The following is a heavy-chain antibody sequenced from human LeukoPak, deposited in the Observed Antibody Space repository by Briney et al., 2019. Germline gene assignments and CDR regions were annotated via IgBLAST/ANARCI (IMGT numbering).Heavy chain of an antibody. D-gene: IGHD3-16*01. CDR1: GGSISSYY. CDR2: IYYSGST. Sequence: SETLSLTCTVSGGSISSYYWSWIRQPPGKGLEWIGYIYYSGSTNYNPSLKSRVTISVDTSKNQFSLKLRSVTAADTAVYYCAREGMIPGMDVWGQGTTVIVSS. CDR3: AREGMIPGMDV. V-gene: IGHV4-59*01. J-gene: IGHJ6*02.